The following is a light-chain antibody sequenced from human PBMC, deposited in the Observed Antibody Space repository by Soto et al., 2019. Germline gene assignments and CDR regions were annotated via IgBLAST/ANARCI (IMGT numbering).Light chain of an antibody. J-gene: IGKJ4*01. CDR2: GAS. V-gene: IGKV3-20*01. CDR1: QSVGSSY. CDR3: QQFGTSPLT. Sequence: EIVLTQSPGTLSLSPGERATLSCRASQSVGSSYLAWYQQKPDQPPRLLIYGASIRATGIPDRFSGSGSGTDFTLTVSRLEPEDFAVYYCQQFGTSPLTFGGGTKVEIK.